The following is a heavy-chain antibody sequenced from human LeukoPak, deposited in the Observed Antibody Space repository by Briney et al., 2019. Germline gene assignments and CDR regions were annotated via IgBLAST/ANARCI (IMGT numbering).Heavy chain of an antibody. V-gene: IGHV4-59*01. CDR2: IYYSGST. CDR3: ARDGGYNSFDY. CDR1: GGSISSLY. D-gene: IGHD5-24*01. J-gene: IGHJ4*02. Sequence: SETLSLTCSVSGGSISSLYWSWIRQPPGKRLEWIGYIYYSGSTNYNPSLKSRVTISVDTSKNQFSLKLSSVTAADTAVYYCARDGGYNSFDYWGQGTLVTVSS.